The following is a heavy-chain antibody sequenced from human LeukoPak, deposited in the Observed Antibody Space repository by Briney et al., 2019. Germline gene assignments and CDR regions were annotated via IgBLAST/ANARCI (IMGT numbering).Heavy chain of an antibody. CDR3: AKAPRSTTVTPDY. D-gene: IGHD4-17*01. V-gene: IGHV3-30*18. CDR2: ISYDGSDK. Sequence: GGSLRLSCAASGFTFSSYGMHWVRQAPGKGLEWVAVISYDGSDKYYADSVKGRFTISRDNSKNTLYLQVNSLRAEDTAVYYCAKAPRSTTVTPDYWGQGTLATVSS. CDR1: GFTFSSYG. J-gene: IGHJ4*02.